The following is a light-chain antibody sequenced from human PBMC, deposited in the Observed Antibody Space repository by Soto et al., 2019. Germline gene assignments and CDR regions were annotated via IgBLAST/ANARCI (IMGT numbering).Light chain of an antibody. J-gene: IGLJ3*02. CDR2: EVS. CDR1: ADYDY. Sequence: QSVLTQPPSASGSPGQSITISCIGTADYDYVSWYQQHPGKAPRPLIYEVSKRPSGVPDRFSGSILGNKAALTITGAQADDESDYYCVLYMGSGIWVFGGGTKLTVL. CDR3: VLYMGSGIWV. V-gene: IGLV2-8*01.